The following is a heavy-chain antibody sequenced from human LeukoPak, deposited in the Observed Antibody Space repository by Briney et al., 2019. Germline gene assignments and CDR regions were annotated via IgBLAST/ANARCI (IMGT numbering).Heavy chain of an antibody. CDR3: ARESAVAGRSLDY. Sequence: SETLSLTCTVSGASISSYYCTWIRQPPGKGLEWIGYFLYSGSTNNNPSLNSRVTISVDTSKNQFSLKLSSVTAADTAVYYCARESAVAGRSLDYWGQGTLVTVSS. CDR2: FLYSGST. CDR1: GASISSYY. D-gene: IGHD6-19*01. J-gene: IGHJ4*02. V-gene: IGHV4-59*01.